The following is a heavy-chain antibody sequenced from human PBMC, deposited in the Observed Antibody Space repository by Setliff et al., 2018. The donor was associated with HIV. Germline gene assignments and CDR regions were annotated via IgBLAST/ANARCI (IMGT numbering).Heavy chain of an antibody. CDR2: IYTNGST. CDR1: GGSISSYF. D-gene: IGHD6-19*01. Sequence: SETLSLTCTVSGGSISSYFWSWIRQPPGKGLEWIGYIYTNGSTNYNPSLKSRVTISVDTSKSQFSLKLNSVTAADTAVYYCASGREAVAGALHFDYWGQGPLVTVSS. V-gene: IGHV4-4*08. CDR3: ASGREAVAGALHFDY. J-gene: IGHJ4*02.